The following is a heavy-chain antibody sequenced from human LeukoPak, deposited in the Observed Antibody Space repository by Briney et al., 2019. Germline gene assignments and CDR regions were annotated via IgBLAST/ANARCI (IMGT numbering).Heavy chain of an antibody. CDR3: ARVDRKQWLVLQGWFDP. J-gene: IGHJ5*02. D-gene: IGHD6-19*01. CDR2: IIPIFGTA. CDR1: GGTFSSYA. V-gene: IGHV1-69*13. Sequence: GASVKVSCKASGGTFSSYAISWVRQAPGQGLEWMGGIIPIFGTANYAQKFQGRVTITADESTSTAYMGLSSLRSEDTAVYYCARVDRKQWLVLQGWFDPWGQGTLVTVSS.